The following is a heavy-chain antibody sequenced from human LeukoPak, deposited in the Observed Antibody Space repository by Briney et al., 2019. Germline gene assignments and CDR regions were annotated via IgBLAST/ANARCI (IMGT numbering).Heavy chain of an antibody. J-gene: IGHJ6*02. D-gene: IGHD5-18*01. CDR2: IYYGGST. CDR3: ARPRYSYGPADYGMDV. V-gene: IGHV4-59*01. Sequence: SGTLSLTCTVSGGSISSYYWSWIRQPPGKGLEWIGYIYYGGSTNYNPSLKSRVTISVDTSKNQFSLRLSSVTAADTAVYYCARPRYSYGPADYGMDVWGQGTTVTVSS. CDR1: GGSISSYY.